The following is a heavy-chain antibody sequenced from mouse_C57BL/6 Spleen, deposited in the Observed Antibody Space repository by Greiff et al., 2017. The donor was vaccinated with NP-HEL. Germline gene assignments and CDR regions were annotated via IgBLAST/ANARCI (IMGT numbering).Heavy chain of an antibody. V-gene: IGHV1-50*01. CDR3: ARSTNWGFAC. CDR1: GYTFTSYW. D-gene: IGHD4-1*01. Sequence: VQLQQPGAELVKPGASVKLSCKASGYTFTSYWMQWVKQRPGQGLEWIGEIDPSDSYTNYNQKFKGKATLTVDTSSSTAYMQLSSLTSEDSAVYYCARSTNWGFACWGQGTLVTVSA. CDR2: IDPSDSYT. J-gene: IGHJ3*01.